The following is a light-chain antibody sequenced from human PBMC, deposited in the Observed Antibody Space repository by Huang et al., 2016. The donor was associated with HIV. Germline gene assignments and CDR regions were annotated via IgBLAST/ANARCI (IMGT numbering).Light chain of an antibody. Sequence: IVLTQSPATLSLSPGGTATLTCGASQSVRNNYLAWYQQKPGLAPRLLIYYAHVRATGIPDRFSGSGSGTDFTLTISRLEPEDFAMYYCQQYSTSSYTFGQGTKVDI. CDR2: YAH. V-gene: IGKV3D-20*01. CDR1: QSVRNNY. J-gene: IGKJ2*01. CDR3: QQYSTSSYT.